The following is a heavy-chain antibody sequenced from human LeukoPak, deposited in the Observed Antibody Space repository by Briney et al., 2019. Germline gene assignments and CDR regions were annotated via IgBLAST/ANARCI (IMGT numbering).Heavy chain of an antibody. D-gene: IGHD6-19*01. CDR1: GFTFSSYA. CDR2: ISYDGSNK. V-gene: IGHV3-30-3*02. Sequence: AGGSLRLSCAASGFTFSSYAMHWVRQAPGKGLEWVAVISYDGSNKYYADSVKGRFTISRDNSKNTLYLQMNSLGAEDTAVYYCAKFRVAGLGDAFDIWGQGTMVTVSS. CDR3: AKFRVAGLGDAFDI. J-gene: IGHJ3*02.